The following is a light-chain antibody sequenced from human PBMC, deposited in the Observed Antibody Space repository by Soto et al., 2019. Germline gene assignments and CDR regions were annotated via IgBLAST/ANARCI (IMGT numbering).Light chain of an antibody. Sequence: EIVLTQSPATLSSSPGEIATLYCSASQTVSSKLAWYQHKPGQAPRLLIYDTSNRATGIPARFSGSGSGTDFTLTISSLEPEDFAVYYCHQRKSWPRTFGQGTKVDNK. CDR1: QTVSSK. CDR3: HQRKSWPRT. J-gene: IGKJ1*01. V-gene: IGKV3-11*01. CDR2: DTS.